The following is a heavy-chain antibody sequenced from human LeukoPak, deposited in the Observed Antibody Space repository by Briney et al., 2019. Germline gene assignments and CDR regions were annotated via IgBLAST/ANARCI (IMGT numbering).Heavy chain of an antibody. CDR3: ARNTLSAAGDY. CDR2: IKADGSEE. D-gene: IGHD6-13*01. J-gene: IGHJ4*02. Sequence: GGSLRLSCAASGFTFGSNWMTWVRQAPGRELEWVANIKADGSEESYADSVKGRFTISRDNAKNLVFLQMNSLRTEDTAVYYCARNTLSAAGDYWGQGTLVSVSS. V-gene: IGHV3-7*01. CDR1: GFTFGSNW.